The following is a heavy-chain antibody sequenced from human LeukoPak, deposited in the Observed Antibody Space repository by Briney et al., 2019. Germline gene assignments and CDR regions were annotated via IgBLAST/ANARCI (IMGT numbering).Heavy chain of an antibody. J-gene: IGHJ4*02. V-gene: IGHV3-30-3*01. Sequence: SGGSLRLSCAASGFTFSSYAMHWVRQAPGKGLEWVAVISYDGSNKYYADSVKGRFTISRDNSKNTLYLQMNSLRAEDTAVYYRARVRGVVPAAISFYFDYWGQGTLVTVSS. CDR2: ISYDGSNK. CDR3: ARVRGVVPAAISFYFDY. CDR1: GFTFSSYA. D-gene: IGHD2-2*02.